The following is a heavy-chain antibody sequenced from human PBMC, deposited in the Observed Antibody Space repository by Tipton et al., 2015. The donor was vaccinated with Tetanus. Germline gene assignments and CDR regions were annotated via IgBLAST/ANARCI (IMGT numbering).Heavy chain of an antibody. V-gene: IGHV1-2*02. CDR1: GYTFTGYY. Sequence: QLVQSGAEVKKPGASVKVSCKASGYTFTGYYMYWVRQAPGQGLEWMGWIDPNSGGTVYAQKFQGRVTMTRDTSISTAYMELRSLRSADPAVYYCARDGGDSSYSGMAVGGPGPTVPVS. CDR3: ARDGGDSSYSGMAV. D-gene: IGHD2-21*01. CDR2: IDPNSGGT. J-gene: IGHJ6*02.